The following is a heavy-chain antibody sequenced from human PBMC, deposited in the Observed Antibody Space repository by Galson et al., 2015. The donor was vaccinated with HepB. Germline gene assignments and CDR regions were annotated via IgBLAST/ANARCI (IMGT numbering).Heavy chain of an antibody. CDR1: GGTFSSYA. CDR3: ARLDCSSSSCPEDFDP. CDR2: IIPLLGTT. D-gene: IGHD2-2*01. V-gene: IGHV1-69*13. J-gene: IGHJ5*02. Sequence: SVKVSCKASGGTFSSYAINWVRQAPGQGLEWMGGIIPLLGTTNYAQKFQGRVTITADESTSTAYMELGSLRSEDTAVYYCARLDCSSSSCPEDFDPWGQGTLVTVSS.